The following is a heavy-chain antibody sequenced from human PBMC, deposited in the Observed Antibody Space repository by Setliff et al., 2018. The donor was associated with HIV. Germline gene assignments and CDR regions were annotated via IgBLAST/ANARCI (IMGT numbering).Heavy chain of an antibody. J-gene: IGHJ3*02. V-gene: IGHV4-59*01. CDR2: IYYSGST. CDR1: DGSFSSDY. Sequence: NPSETLSLTCTVSDGSFSSDYWTWIRQTPGKGLEWIGYIYYSGSTKYNPSLTSRVTISVDTSKNHFSLKLTSVTAADTAVYYCARAEMATIVAFDIWGQGT. D-gene: IGHD5-12*01. CDR3: ARAEMATIVAFDI.